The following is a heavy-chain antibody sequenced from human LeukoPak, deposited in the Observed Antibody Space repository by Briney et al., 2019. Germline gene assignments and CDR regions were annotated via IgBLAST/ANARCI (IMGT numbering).Heavy chain of an antibody. CDR2: IYYSGTT. Sequence: SETLSLTCTASGGTISSYYWSWIRQPPGKGLEWIGYIYYSGTTNYNPSLKSRVTISVDTSKNQFSLKLSSVTAADTAVYYCARGVYIAAAQYGYWGQGTLVTVSS. V-gene: IGHV4-59*01. D-gene: IGHD6-13*01. J-gene: IGHJ4*02. CDR1: GGTISSYY. CDR3: ARGVYIAAAQYGY.